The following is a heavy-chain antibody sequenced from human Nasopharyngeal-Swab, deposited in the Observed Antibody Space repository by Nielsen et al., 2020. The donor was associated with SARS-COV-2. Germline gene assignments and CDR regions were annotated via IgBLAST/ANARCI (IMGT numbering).Heavy chain of an antibody. V-gene: IGHV3-21*01. Sequence: GESLKISCAASGFTFSSYSMNWVRQAPGKGLEWVSSISSSSSYIYYADSVKGRFTISRDNAKNSLYLQMNSLRAEDTAVYYCARDIPLHYYGMDVWGQGTTVTVS. J-gene: IGHJ6*02. CDR1: GFTFSSYS. CDR3: ARDIPLHYYGMDV. CDR2: ISSSSSYI. D-gene: IGHD2-21*01.